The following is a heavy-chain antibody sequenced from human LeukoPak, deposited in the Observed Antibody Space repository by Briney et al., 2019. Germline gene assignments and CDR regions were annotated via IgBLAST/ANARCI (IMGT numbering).Heavy chain of an antibody. J-gene: IGHJ4*02. CDR2: ISNGCSTI. D-gene: IGHD6-19*01. V-gene: IGHV3-48*03. CDR3: ARDPIYSSGWYQHYYFDY. CDR1: LFTLSNSE. Sequence: PGGSLTLSCAASLFTLSNSEMNWVRQAPGKGLAWVSYISNGCSTIYYADSVKGRFTISRDNSKNTLYLQMNSLRAEDTAVYYCARDPIYSSGWYQHYYFDYWGQGTLVTVSS.